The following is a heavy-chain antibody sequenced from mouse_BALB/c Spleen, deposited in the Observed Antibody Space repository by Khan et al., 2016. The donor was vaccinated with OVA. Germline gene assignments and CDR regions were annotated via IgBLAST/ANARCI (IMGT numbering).Heavy chain of an antibody. V-gene: IGHV3-2*02. CDR2: ISYSGRT. Sequence: EVQLQESGPGLVNPSQSLSLTCTVTGYSITSDYAWNWIRQFPGNKLEWMGYISYSGRTSYNPSLKSLISITRDTSKNQVFLQLNSVTTEDTASYFCARSVTITTVVATDFDYWGQGTTLTVSS. J-gene: IGHJ2*01. D-gene: IGHD1-1*01. CDR3: ARSVTITTVVATDFDY. CDR1: GYSITSDYA.